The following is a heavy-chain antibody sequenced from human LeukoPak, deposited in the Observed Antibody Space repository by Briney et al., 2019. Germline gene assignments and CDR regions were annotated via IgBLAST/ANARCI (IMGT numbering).Heavy chain of an antibody. D-gene: IGHD3-10*01. Sequence: PGGSLRLSCAASGFTFSSYAMRWVRQGPGEGLEWVSTISGSGGSTSYADSVKGRFTISRDSSNTTLYLQMNSLRAADTAVYYCAKRFHYYMDVWGKGTTVTVSS. J-gene: IGHJ6*03. CDR2: ISGSGGST. V-gene: IGHV3-23*01. CDR1: GFTFSSYA. CDR3: AKRFHYYMDV.